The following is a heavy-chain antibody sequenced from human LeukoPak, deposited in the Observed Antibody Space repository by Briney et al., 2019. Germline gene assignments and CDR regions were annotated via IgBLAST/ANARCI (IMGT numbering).Heavy chain of an antibody. CDR2: ISYDGSNK. CDR1: GFTFSSYG. D-gene: IGHD6-6*01. Sequence: GRSLRLSCAASGFTFSSYGMHWVRQAPGKGLEWVAVISYDGSNKYYADSVKGRFTISRDNAKNSLYLQMNSLRAEDTAVYYCARVARCDDYWGQGTLVTVSS. J-gene: IGHJ4*02. V-gene: IGHV3-30*03. CDR3: ARVARCDDY.